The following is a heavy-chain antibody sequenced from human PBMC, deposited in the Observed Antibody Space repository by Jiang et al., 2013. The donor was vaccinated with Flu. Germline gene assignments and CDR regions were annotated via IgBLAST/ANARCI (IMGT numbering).Heavy chain of an antibody. CDR3: ARQGGINLIDY. Sequence: GAEVKKPGESLKISCQGSGYGFLNYWIAWVRQTPGKGLEWMGIIYPGTSETKYNPASQGQVTVSADKSIRTAYLHWTSLQASDSGIYYCARQGGINLIDYWGQGTLVTVSS. CDR1: GYGFLNYW. CDR2: IYPGTSET. D-gene: IGHD3-16*01. J-gene: IGHJ4*02. V-gene: IGHV5-51*01.